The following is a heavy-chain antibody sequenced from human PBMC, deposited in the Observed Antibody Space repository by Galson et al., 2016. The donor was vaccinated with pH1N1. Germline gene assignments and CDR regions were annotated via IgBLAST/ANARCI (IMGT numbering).Heavy chain of an antibody. CDR1: GFAFDDFA. Sequence: SLRLSCAASGFAFDDFAMHWVRHVPGKGLEWVAVILYDGTNEYYADSVKGRFTISRDNTQSTVYLQMNSLRTKDTAVYYRARDSEYSGHEGFHWAQGTLVIVSS. V-gene: IGHV3-30*04. CDR2: ILYDGTNE. D-gene: IGHD5-12*01. J-gene: IGHJ4*02. CDR3: ARDSEYSGHEGFH.